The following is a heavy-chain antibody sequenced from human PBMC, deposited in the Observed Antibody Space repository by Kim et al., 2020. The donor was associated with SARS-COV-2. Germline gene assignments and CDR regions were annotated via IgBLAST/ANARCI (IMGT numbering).Heavy chain of an antibody. Sequence: GGSLRLSCAASGFTFSSYAMHWVRQAPGKGLEWVAVISYDGSNKYYAESVKGRFTISRDNSKNTLYLQMNSLRAEDTAVYYCARSGRGLTGYYYYYGMDVWGQGTTVTVSS. D-gene: IGHD3-10*01. CDR2: ISYDGSNK. J-gene: IGHJ6*02. CDR1: GFTFSSYA. CDR3: ARSGRGLTGYYYYYGMDV. V-gene: IGHV3-30-3*01.